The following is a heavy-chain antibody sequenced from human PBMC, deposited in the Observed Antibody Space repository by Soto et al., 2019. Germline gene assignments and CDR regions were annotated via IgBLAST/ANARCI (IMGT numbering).Heavy chain of an antibody. J-gene: IGHJ6*02. Sequence: QVQLVQSGAEVKKPGSSVKVSCKASGGTFTSYAVSWVRQAPGQGLEWMGVSIPIFGTANYARKFQGRVTITADKSTSTAYMELSSLRSEDTAVYYCAKLVGPAARRSSMDVWGQGITVTVSS. V-gene: IGHV1-69*06. CDR1: GGTFTSYA. D-gene: IGHD2-2*01. CDR2: SIPIFGTA. CDR3: AKLVGPAARRSSMDV.